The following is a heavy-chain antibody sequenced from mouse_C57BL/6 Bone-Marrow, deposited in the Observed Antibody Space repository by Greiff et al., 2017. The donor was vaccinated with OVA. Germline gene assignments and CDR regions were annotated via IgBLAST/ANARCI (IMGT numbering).Heavy chain of an antibody. Sequence: QVQLQQPGAELVKPGASVKLSCKASGYTFTSYWMQWVKQRPGQGLEWIGEIDPSDSYTNYNQKFKGKATLTVDTSSSTAYMQLSSLTSEDSAVYYCARTGSYDLYYAMDYWGQGTSVTVSS. CDR2: IDPSDSYT. CDR1: GYTFTSYW. J-gene: IGHJ4*01. V-gene: IGHV1-50*01. D-gene: IGHD1-1*02. CDR3: ARTGSYDLYYAMDY.